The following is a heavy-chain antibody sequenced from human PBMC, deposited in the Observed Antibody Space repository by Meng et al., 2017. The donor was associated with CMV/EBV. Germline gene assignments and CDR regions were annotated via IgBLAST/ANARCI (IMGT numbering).Heavy chain of an antibody. CDR2: IKQDGSEK. D-gene: IGHD7-27*01. V-gene: IGHV3-7*01. CDR3: VFPKGGRGDDAFDI. Sequence: GGSLRLSCAASGFTFSSYWMSWVRQAPGKGLEWVANIKQDGSEKYYVDSVKGRFTISRDNAKNSLYLQMNSLRAEDTAMYYCVFPKGGRGDDAFDIWGQGTMVTVSS. CDR1: GFTFSSYW. J-gene: IGHJ3*02.